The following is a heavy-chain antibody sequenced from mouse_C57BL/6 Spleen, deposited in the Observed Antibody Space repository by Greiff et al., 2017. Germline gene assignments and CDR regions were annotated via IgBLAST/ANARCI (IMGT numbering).Heavy chain of an antibody. D-gene: IGHD2-4*01. Sequence: QVQLQQSGAELARPGASVKMSCKASGYTFTSYTMHWVKQRPGQGLEWIGYINPSSGYTKYNQKFKDKATLTADKSSSTAYMQLSSLTSEDSAVYYCARSGDYDVRYFDVWGTGTTVTVSS. CDR2: INPSSGYT. CDR1: GYTFTSYT. J-gene: IGHJ1*03. V-gene: IGHV1-4*01. CDR3: ARSGDYDVRYFDV.